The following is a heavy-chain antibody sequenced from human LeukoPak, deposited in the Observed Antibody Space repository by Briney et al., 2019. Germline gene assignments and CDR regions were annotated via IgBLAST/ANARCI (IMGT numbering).Heavy chain of an antibody. V-gene: IGHV3-21*01. D-gene: IGHD2-15*01. CDR2: IGGDSSYL. CDR1: GLTFSGYT. J-gene: IGHJ4*02. Sequence: GGSLRLSCAASGLTFSGYTMNWVRQAPGKGLEWISSIGGDSSYLYYADSVKGRFTIARDNAKNSLYLQMRSLRAEDTAVYYCAKEMYWMPEYWGPGTLVTVSS. CDR3: AKEMYWMPEY.